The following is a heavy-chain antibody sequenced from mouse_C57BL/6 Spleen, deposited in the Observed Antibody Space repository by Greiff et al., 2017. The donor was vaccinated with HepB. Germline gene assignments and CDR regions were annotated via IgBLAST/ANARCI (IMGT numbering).Heavy chain of an antibody. CDR3: ARERYYGSIYYYYAMDY. V-gene: IGHV5-16*01. J-gene: IGHJ4*01. D-gene: IGHD1-1*01. CDR2: INYDGSST. Sequence: EVKVVESEGGLVQPGSSMKLSCTASGFTFSDYYMAWVRQVPEKGLEWVANINYDGSSTYYLDSLKSRFIISRDNAKNILYLQMSSLKSEDTATYYCARERYYGSIYYYYAMDYWGQGTSVTVSS. CDR1: GFTFSDYY.